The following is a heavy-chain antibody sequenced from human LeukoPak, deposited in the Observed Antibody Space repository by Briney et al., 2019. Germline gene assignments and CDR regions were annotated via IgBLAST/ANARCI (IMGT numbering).Heavy chain of an antibody. CDR3: ARGRGSWYGVYFDY. CDR1: GFAFSKYA. CDR2: IRHDGSFK. D-gene: IGHD6-13*01. J-gene: IGHJ4*02. Sequence: GGSLRLSCVASGFAFSKYAMHWVRQAPGKGLEWLTFIRHDGSFKEYADSVKGRFTISRDNAKNSLYLQMNSLRTEDTAVYYCARGRGSWYGVYFDYWGQGTLVTVPS. V-gene: IGHV3-30*02.